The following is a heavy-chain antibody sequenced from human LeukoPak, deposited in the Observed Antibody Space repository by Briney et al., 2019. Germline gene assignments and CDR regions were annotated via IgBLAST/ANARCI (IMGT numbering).Heavy chain of an antibody. CDR1: GFTFGSYW. CDR3: AKASIGLRAEFDY. Sequence: LGGPLRLPCAASGFTFGSYWMSWVRQAPGKGLEWVGNINRDGSGNEYVDAVKGRFTISRDNAKNSLYLQLNSLRAEDTAVYYRAKASIGLRAEFDYWGQGTLVTVSS. D-gene: IGHD6-6*01. V-gene: IGHV3-7*01. CDR2: INRDGSGN. J-gene: IGHJ4*02.